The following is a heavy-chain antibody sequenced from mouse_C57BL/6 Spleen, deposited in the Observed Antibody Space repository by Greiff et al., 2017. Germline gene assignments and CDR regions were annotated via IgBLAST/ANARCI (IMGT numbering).Heavy chain of an antibody. D-gene: IGHD2-5*01. J-gene: IGHJ1*03. CDR3: ARNYSNYFYWYFDV. CDR1: GYTFTSYW. Sequence: VQLQQPGAELVKPGASVKLSCKASGYTFTSYWMQWVKQRPGQGLEWIGEIDPSDSYTNYNQKFKGKATLTVDTSSSTAYMQLSSLTSEDSAVYYCARNYSNYFYWYFDVWGTGTTVTVSS. CDR2: IDPSDSYT. V-gene: IGHV1-50*01.